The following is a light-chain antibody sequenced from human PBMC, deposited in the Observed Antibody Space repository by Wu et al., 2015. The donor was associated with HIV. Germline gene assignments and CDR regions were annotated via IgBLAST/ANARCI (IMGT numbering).Light chain of an antibody. V-gene: IGKV3-15*01. CDR2: GAS. CDR1: QNVSTN. Sequence: MVMTQSPATLSVSPGEGATLSCRASQNVSTNLAWYQQRPGQAPRLLIYGASTRATGVPARFTGSGSGTDFTLTISTMQSEDFALYYCQQYKNWPRTFGQGTRVDVK. J-gene: IGKJ1*01. CDR3: QQYKNWPRT.